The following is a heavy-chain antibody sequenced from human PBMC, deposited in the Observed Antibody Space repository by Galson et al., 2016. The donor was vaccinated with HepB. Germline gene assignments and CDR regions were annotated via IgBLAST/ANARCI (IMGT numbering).Heavy chain of an antibody. CDR1: GYIFSTYG. CDR2: INTYTGRT. J-gene: IGHJ4*02. CDR3: ARDVCAGDICHHALAF. Sequence: SVKVSCKASGYIFSTYGISWVRQAPGQGPEWMGWINTYTGRTEYAQNVQDRFTMTTDASTTTVYMELRSLTSYDTAVDYCARDVCAGDICHHALAFWGQGTLVTVSA. V-gene: IGHV1-18*01. D-gene: IGHD2-21*01.